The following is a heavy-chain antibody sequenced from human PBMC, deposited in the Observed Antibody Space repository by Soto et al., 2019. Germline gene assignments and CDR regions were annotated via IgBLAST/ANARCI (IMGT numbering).Heavy chain of an antibody. D-gene: IGHD2-21*02. CDR1: GFTLSDYY. Sequence: GGSLRLSCAASGFTLSDYYMSWIRQAPGKGLEWVSYISSSSSYTNYADSVKGRFTISRDNAKNSLYLQMNSLRAEDTAVYYCARDGGNFYWHFDLWGRGTLVTVSS. J-gene: IGHJ2*01. V-gene: IGHV3-11*05. CDR3: ARDGGNFYWHFDL. CDR2: ISSSSSYT.